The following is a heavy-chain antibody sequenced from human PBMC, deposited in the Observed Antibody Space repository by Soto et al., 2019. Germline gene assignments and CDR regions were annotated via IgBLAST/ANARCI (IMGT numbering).Heavy chain of an antibody. V-gene: IGHV1-3*01. CDR1: GYTFTSYA. CDR2: INAGNGNT. D-gene: IGHD3-16*01. CDR3: AGGGDWGLVTSNYYYYDEDV. Sequence: ASVKVSCKASGYTFTSYAMRWVRQAPGQRLEWMGWINAGNGNTKYSQKFQDRVTITRDTSASTAYMELSSLRSEDTAVYYCAGGGDWGLVTSNYYYYDEDVSGKWTTVTVSS. J-gene: IGHJ6*03.